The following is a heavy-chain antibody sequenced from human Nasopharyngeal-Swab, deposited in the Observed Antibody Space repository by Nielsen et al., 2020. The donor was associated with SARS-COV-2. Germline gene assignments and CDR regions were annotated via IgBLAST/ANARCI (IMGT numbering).Heavy chain of an antibody. CDR1: GFTFSSYW. CDR3: AKMTTVTTVWPPGYYYGMDV. D-gene: IGHD4-17*01. Sequence: GGSLRLSCAASGFTFSSYWMHWVRQAPGKGLVWVSRINSDGSSTSYADSVKGRFTISRDNAKNSLYLQMNSLRAEDTAVYYCAKMTTVTTVWPPGYYYGMDVWGQGTTVTVSS. CDR2: INSDGSST. J-gene: IGHJ6*02. V-gene: IGHV3-74*01.